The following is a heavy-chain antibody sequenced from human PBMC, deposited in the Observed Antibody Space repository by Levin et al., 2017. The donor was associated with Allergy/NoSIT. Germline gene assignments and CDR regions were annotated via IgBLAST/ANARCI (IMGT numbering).Heavy chain of an antibody. J-gene: IGHJ6*02. CDR2: TRNKANSYTT. CDR3: AREGAVRGYYDSSGSNLVMDV. V-gene: IGHV3-72*01. D-gene: IGHD3-22*01. Sequence: GGSLRLSCAASGFTFSDHYMDWVRQAPGKGLEWVGRTRNKANSYTTEYAASVKGRFTISRDDSKNSLYLQMNSLKTEDTAVYYCAREGAVRGYYDSSGSNLVMDVWGQGTTVTVSS. CDR1: GFTFSDHY.